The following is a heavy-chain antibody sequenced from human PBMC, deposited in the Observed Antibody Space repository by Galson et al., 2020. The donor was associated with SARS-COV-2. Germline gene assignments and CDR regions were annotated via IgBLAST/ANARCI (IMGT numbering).Heavy chain of an antibody. CDR1: GFTFSSYD. J-gene: IGHJ4*02. CDR3: AKEGANTYTFDY. CDR2: ISKDGSYK. V-gene: IGHV3-30*18. D-gene: IGHD2-2*02. Sequence: GGSLRLSCAASGFTFSSYDIHWVRQAPGKGLEWVALISKDGSYKYYADSVKGRFTISRDNSKSTLYLQMNSLRADDTAVYHCAKEGANTYTFDYWGQGTLVPVSS.